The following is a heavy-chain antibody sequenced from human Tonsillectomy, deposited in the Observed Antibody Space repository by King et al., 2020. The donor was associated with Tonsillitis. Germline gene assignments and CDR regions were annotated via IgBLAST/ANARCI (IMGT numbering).Heavy chain of an antibody. D-gene: IGHD6-19*01. V-gene: IGHV3-11*05. CDR3: ARDRGEQWLAANWFDP. Sequence: QLVQSGGGLVKPGGSLRLSCAASGFTVSDYYMSWIRQAPGKGLEWVSYISSSSIDTNYADSVKGRFTISSDNAKNSLDLHMNSLRAEDTAVYYCARDRGEQWLAANWFDPWGQGTLVTVSS. J-gene: IGHJ5*02. CDR1: GFTVSDYY. CDR2: ISSSSIDT.